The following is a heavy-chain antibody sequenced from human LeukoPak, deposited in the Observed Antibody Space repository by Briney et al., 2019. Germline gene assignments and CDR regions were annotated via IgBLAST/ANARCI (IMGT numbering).Heavy chain of an antibody. CDR1: GGSISSHY. CDR3: ARGIAAAGTLQFDY. CDR2: IYYSGST. Sequence: SETLSLTCTVPGGSISSHYWSWIRQPPGKGLDWIGYIYYSGSTNYNPSLKSRVTISVDTSKNQFSLKLSSVTAADTAVYYCARGIAAAGTLQFDYWGQGTLVTVSS. D-gene: IGHD6-13*01. V-gene: IGHV4-59*11. J-gene: IGHJ4*02.